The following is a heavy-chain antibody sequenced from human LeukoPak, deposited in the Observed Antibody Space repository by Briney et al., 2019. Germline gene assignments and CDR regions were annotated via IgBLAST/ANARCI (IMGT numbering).Heavy chain of an antibody. D-gene: IGHD1-26*01. Sequence: PGRSLRLSCAASGFTFSNYDMHWVRQAPGEGLEWVAVTSTDGSNKYYADSAKGRFTISRDNSKNTLYLQMDSLRAEDTAVYYCAKGHVGALWGYFDYWGQGTLVTVSS. J-gene: IGHJ4*02. CDR1: GFTFSNYD. V-gene: IGHV3-30*18. CDR2: TSTDGSNK. CDR3: AKGHVGALWGYFDY.